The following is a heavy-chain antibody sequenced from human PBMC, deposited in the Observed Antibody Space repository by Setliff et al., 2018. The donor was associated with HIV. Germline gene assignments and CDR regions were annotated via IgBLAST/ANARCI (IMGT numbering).Heavy chain of an antibody. V-gene: IGHV3-23*01. D-gene: IGHD3-10*01. J-gene: IGHJ4*02. Sequence: GGSLRLSCASSGFTFSSYAMTWVRQAPGKGLEWVSGINWNGGSTGYADSVKGRFTISRDNSKDTLYLQMNSLRAEDTAVYYCTKCEFGSDAFIPAFSFDYWGQGTLVTVSS. CDR3: TKCEFGSDAFIPAFSFDY. CDR1: GFTFSSYA. CDR2: INWNGGST.